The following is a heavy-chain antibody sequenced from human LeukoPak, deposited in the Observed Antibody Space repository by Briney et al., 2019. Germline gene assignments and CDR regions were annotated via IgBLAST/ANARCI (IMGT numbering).Heavy chain of an antibody. CDR3: AKDPGFKSYGFFFGY. Sequence: GGSLRLSCAASGFTFSSYGMHWVRRAPGKGLEWLAFIRYDGSNKYYADSVKGRFTISRDNSKNTLYLQMNSLRAEDTAVYYCAKDPGFKSYGFFFGYWGQGTLVTVSS. V-gene: IGHV3-30*02. J-gene: IGHJ4*02. D-gene: IGHD5-18*01. CDR2: IRYDGSNK. CDR1: GFTFSSYG.